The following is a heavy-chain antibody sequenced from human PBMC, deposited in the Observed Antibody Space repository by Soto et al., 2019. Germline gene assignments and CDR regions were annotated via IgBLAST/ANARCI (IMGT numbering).Heavy chain of an antibody. V-gene: IGHV1-8*01. CDR3: ARAPDYGDLGRWFDP. D-gene: IGHD4-17*01. CDR2: MNPNSGHT. Sequence: QEQLVQSGAEVKKPGASVKVSCKASGYSFTSFDINWVRQVTGQGLEWMGWMNPNSGHTGYAQKFQGRDTMARNSSISTAYLELSSLKSEDTAVYYCARAPDYGDLGRWFDPWGQGTLVTVSS. CDR1: GYSFTSFD. J-gene: IGHJ5*02.